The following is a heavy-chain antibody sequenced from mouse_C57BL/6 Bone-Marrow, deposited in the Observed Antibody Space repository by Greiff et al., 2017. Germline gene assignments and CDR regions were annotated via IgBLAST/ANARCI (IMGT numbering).Heavy chain of an antibody. J-gene: IGHJ2*01. Sequence: VQLQQPGAELVRPGASVKLSCTASGFNIKDYYMHWVKQRPEQGLEWIGWIDPENGDTDYASKFQGKATITADTSSNTAYLQLSSLTSEDAADYYCTASRTGGYWGQGTTLTVSS. CDR2: IDPENGDT. V-gene: IGHV14-4*01. CDR1: GFNIKDYY. CDR3: TASRTGGY.